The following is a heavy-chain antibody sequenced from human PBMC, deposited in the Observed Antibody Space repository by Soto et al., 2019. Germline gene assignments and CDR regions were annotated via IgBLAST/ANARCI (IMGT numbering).Heavy chain of an antibody. D-gene: IGHD2-2*01. J-gene: IGHJ6*02. CDR3: ARKVVVLAPGISLEYYYYGMDV. CDR2: IIPIFGTA. V-gene: IGHV1-69*13. CDR1: GGTFSSYA. Sequence: ASVKVSCKASGGTFSSYAISWVRQAPGQGLEWMGGIIPIFGTANYAQKFQGRVTITADESTSTAYMELSSLRSEGTAVYYCARKVVVLAPGISLEYYYYGMDVWGQGTKVTVSS.